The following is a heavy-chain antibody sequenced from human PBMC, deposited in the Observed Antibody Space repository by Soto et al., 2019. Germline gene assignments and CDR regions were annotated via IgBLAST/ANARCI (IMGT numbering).Heavy chain of an antibody. CDR2: TCYRSKWYS. V-gene: IGHV6-1*01. J-gene: IGHJ4*02. D-gene: IGHD1-26*01. CDR3: ARGEQYSGRIFDY. CDR1: GDSVSSNSAA. Sequence: SQTLSLTCVISGDSVSSNSAAWNWIRQSPSRGLEWLGRTCYRSKWYSDYTASVESRITVNPDTSKNHFSLQLNSVTPEDTAVYYCARGEQYSGRIFDYWGQGTLVTVSS.